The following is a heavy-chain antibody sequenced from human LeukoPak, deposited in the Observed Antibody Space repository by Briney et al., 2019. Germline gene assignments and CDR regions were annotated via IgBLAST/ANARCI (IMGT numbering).Heavy chain of an antibody. CDR3: VRELEGGLGDY. J-gene: IGHJ4*02. CDR2: ICYDGSNK. V-gene: IGHV3-33*07. CDR1: GFTFSSYG. Sequence: GGSLRLSCAASGFTFSSYGMYWVRQAPGKGLEWVAVICYDGSNKYYADSVKGRFTISRDNSKNTLYLQMNSLRAEDTAVYYCVRELEGGLGDYWGQGTLVTVSS. D-gene: IGHD2-15*01.